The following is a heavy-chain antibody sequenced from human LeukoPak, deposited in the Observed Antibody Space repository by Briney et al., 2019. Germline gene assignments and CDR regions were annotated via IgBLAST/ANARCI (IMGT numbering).Heavy chain of an antibody. CDR3: ARTLGCSGGSCSNALDY. D-gene: IGHD2-15*01. CDR2: IYYSGSS. CDR1: GGSISGYH. V-gene: IGHV4-59*01. Sequence: SETLSLTCNVSGGSISGYHWSWIRQPPGKGLEWLGYIYYSGSSNYNPSLKSRVTMSADTSKNQFSLKLSSVTAADTAVYYCARTLGCSGGSCSNALDYWGQGTLVTVSS. J-gene: IGHJ4*02.